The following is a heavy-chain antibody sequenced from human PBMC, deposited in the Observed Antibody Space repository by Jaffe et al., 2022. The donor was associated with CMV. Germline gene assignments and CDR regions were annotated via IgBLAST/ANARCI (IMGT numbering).Heavy chain of an antibody. CDR2: ISWNSGSI. CDR3: AKARPGYSSSWSEFDY. J-gene: IGHJ4*02. Sequence: EVQLVESGGGLVQPGRSLRLSCAASGFTFDDYAMHWVRQAPGKGLEWVSGISWNSGSIGYADSVKGRFTISRDNAKNSLYLQMNSLRAEDTALYYCAKARPGYSSSWSEFDYWGQGTLVTVSS. CDR1: GFTFDDYA. V-gene: IGHV3-9*01. D-gene: IGHD6-13*01.